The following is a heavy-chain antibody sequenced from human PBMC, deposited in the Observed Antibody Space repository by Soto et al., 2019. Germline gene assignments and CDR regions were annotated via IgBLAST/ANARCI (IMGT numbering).Heavy chain of an antibody. CDR3: ARDSPPVDY. V-gene: IGHV1-18*01. Sequence: QVQLVQSGAEVKKPGASVKVSCKASGYTFTSYGVSWVRQAPGQGLEWMGWISAYNGNTKYAQKLQGRVTMTTDTSTNTAYMDLRRLRSDDTAVYYSARDSPPVDYWGQGTLVTVSS. CDR1: GYTFTSYG. CDR2: ISAYNGNT. J-gene: IGHJ4*02.